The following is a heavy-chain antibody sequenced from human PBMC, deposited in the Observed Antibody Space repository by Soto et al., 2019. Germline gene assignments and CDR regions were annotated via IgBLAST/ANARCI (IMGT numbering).Heavy chain of an antibody. D-gene: IGHD1-26*01. V-gene: IGHV3-23*01. CDR1: GFTFSSYD. CDR2: ISGSGGST. J-gene: IGHJ4*02. Sequence: GGSLRLSCAASGFTFSSYDMSWVRQAPGKGLEWVSAISGSGGSTYHADSVKGRFTISRDNSKNTLYLQMNSLRAEDTAEYYCAKGNEWELTKFDYWGQGTLVTVSS. CDR3: AKGNEWELTKFDY.